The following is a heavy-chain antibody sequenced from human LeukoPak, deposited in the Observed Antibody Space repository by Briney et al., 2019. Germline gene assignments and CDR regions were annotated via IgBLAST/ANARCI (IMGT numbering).Heavy chain of an antibody. D-gene: IGHD3-3*01. V-gene: IGHV3-64*01. Sequence: GGSLRLSCAASGFTFSSYAMHWVRHAPGKGREYVSAISRNGGSTYYANSVKGRFTISRHNSKNTLYLQMGSLRAEDMAVYYCARRCPVLRFLEWLFWGQGTLVTVSS. CDR1: GFTFSSYA. J-gene: IGHJ4*02. CDR2: ISRNGGST. CDR3: ARRCPVLRFLEWLF.